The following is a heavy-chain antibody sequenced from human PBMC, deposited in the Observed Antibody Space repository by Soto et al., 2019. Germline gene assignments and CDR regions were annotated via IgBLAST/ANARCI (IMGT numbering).Heavy chain of an antibody. CDR1: GYTLTELS. Sequence: ASVKVSCKVPGYTLTELSMHWVRQAPGKGLEWMGGFDPEDGETIYAQKFQGRVTMTEDTSTDTAYMELSSLRSEDTAVYYCANKTITGKRYDDFDIWGQGTMVTVSS. V-gene: IGHV1-24*01. CDR2: FDPEDGET. CDR3: ANKTITGKRYDDFDI. J-gene: IGHJ3*02. D-gene: IGHD5-12*01.